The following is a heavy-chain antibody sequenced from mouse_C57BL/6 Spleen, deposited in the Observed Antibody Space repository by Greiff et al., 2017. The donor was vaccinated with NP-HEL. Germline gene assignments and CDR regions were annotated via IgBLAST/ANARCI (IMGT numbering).Heavy chain of an antibody. D-gene: IGHD3-2*02. CDR1: GFTFNTYA. Sequence: VQLKESGGGLVQPKGSLKLSCAASGFTFNTYAMHWVRQAPGKGLEWVARIRSKSSNYATYSADSVKDSFTISRDASQSMLYLQMNNLKTEDTAMYYCVRVPRSGPFAYWGQGTLVTVSA. J-gene: IGHJ3*01. CDR3: VRVPRSGPFAY. CDR2: IRSKSSNYAT. V-gene: IGHV10-3*01.